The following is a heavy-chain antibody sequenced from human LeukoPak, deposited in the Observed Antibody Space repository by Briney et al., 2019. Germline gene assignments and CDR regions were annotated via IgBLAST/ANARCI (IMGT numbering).Heavy chain of an antibody. J-gene: IGHJ4*02. CDR1: GYSISSGYY. CDR2: IYHSGST. CDR3: ARENVAGLRGFDY. Sequence: PSETLSLTCTVSGYSISSGYYWGWIRQPPGKGLEWIGSIYHSGSTNYNPSLKSRVTISVDKSKNQFSLKLSSVTAADTAVYYCARENVAGLRGFDYWGQGTLVTVSS. V-gene: IGHV4-38-2*02. D-gene: IGHD6-19*01.